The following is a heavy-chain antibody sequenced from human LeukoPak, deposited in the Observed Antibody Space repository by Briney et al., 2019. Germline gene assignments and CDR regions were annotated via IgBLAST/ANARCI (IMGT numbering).Heavy chain of an antibody. CDR2: MFSGGIT. Sequence: GGSLRLSCAASGFSVSRNYMSWVRQAPGKGLEWASVMFSGGITYYADSVKGRFTISRDNSKNTLYLQMNSLRAEDTAVYFCARGPEGSSLNWFDPWGQGTLVTVSS. CDR1: GFSVSRNY. J-gene: IGHJ5*02. D-gene: IGHD1-14*01. V-gene: IGHV3-53*01. CDR3: ARGPEGSSLNWFDP.